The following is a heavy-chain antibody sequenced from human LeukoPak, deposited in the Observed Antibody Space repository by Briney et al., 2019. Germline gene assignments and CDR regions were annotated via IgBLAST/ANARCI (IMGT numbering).Heavy chain of an antibody. CDR2: INCNGGST. J-gene: IGHJ4*02. Sequence: GASVTVSCKASGYTFTNYYMHWVRQAPGQGLEWMGVINCNGGSTRYAQKIQGRVSMTSDISTSTVYMELSSLRSEDTAVYYCARDGYKGLGFDHWGQGTLVTVSS. V-gene: IGHV1-46*01. CDR3: ARDGYKGLGFDH. CDR1: GYTFTNYY. D-gene: IGHD5-24*01.